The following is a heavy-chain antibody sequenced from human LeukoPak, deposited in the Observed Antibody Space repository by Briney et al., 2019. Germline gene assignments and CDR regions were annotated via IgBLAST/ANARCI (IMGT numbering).Heavy chain of an antibody. CDR2: IYYSGST. Sequence: PSETLSLTCTVSGGSISSYYWSWIRQPPGKGLEWIGYIYYSGSTNYNPSLKSRVTISVDTSKNQFSLKLSSVTAADTAVYYCARVYYYDSSGYYYVGAFDIWGQGTMVTVSS. D-gene: IGHD3-22*01. J-gene: IGHJ3*02. CDR3: ARVYYYDSSGYYYVGAFDI. V-gene: IGHV4-59*01. CDR1: GGSISSYY.